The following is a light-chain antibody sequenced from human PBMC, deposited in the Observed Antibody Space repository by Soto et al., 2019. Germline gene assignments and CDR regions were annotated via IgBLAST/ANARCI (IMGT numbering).Light chain of an antibody. CDR2: DTS. V-gene: IGKV1-33*01. J-gene: IGKJ4*01. CDR1: QDISKY. CDR3: QQYGNLPPG. Sequence: DIQMTQSPSSLSASLGDRVTITCQASQDISKYLNWYQQKPGKAPKLLISDTSDLETGVPSRFSGSGSATDFTLTISGLQPEDIATYYCQQYGNLPPGFGGGTKVDIK.